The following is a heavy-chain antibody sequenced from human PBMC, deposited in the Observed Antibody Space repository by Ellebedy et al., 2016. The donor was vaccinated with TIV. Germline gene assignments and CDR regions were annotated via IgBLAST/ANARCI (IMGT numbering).Heavy chain of an antibody. Sequence: GSLRLXXTVSGGSISSYYWSWIRQPAGKGLEWIGRIYTSGSTNYNPSLKSRVTMSVDTSKNQFSLKLSSVTAADTAVYYCARGPRNDIVVVPAAMGWFDYWGQGTLVTVSS. CDR1: GGSISSYY. CDR2: IYTSGST. CDR3: ARGPRNDIVVVPAAMGWFDY. V-gene: IGHV4-4*07. D-gene: IGHD2-2*01. J-gene: IGHJ4*02.